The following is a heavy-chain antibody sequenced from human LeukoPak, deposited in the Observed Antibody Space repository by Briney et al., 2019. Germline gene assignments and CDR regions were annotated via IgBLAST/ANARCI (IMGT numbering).Heavy chain of an antibody. CDR1: GYTFTSYD. V-gene: IGHV1-8*01. D-gene: IGHD3-10*01. CDR3: ARVTMVRGVVIDY. J-gene: IGHJ4*02. CDR2: MNPNSGNT. Sequence: ASVKVSFKASGYTFTSYDINWVRQATGQGLGWMGWMNPNSGNTGYAQKFQGRVTMTRNTSISTAYVELSSLRSEDTAGYYCARVTMVRGVVIDYWGQGTLVTVSS.